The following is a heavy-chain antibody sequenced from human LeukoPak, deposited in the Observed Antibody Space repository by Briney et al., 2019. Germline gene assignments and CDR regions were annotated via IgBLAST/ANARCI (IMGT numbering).Heavy chain of an antibody. CDR3: ARGVVVVPAIGHPDY. CDR2: IYYSGST. D-gene: IGHD2-2*01. CDR1: GGSISSSSYY. Sequence: SETLSLTCTVSGGSISSSSYYWGWIRQLPGKGLEWIGYIYYSGSTYYNPTLKSRVTISVDTSKNQFSLKLSSVTAADTAVYYCARGVVVVPAIGHPDYWGQGTLVTVSS. J-gene: IGHJ4*02. V-gene: IGHV4-30-4*08.